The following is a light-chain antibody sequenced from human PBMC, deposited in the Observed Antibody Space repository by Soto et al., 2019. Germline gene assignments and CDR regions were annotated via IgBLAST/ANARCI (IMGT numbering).Light chain of an antibody. CDR1: QNVSTW. CDR2: GAS. Sequence: DIQITQSPSSVSASVGDRVTVTCRASQNVSTWLTWYQQTPGKAPNLLIYGASTLQRGVPSRFSGSGSGTEFTLTISSLQPEDFAIYFCHQGSRFQFTFGPGTKVDIK. J-gene: IGKJ3*01. V-gene: IGKV1-12*01. CDR3: HQGSRFQFT.